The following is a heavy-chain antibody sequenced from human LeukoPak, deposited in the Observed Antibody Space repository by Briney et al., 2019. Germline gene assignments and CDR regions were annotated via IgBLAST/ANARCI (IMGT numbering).Heavy chain of an antibody. CDR3: AREISGYSDY. Sequence: ASVKLSCKASGYTFTGYYMHWVRQAPGQGLEWMGWINANSGDTKYAQKFQGRVTMTRDTSINTVYLELSSLRSDDTAMYYCAREISGYSDYWGQGTLVTVSS. J-gene: IGHJ4*02. D-gene: IGHD3-22*01. CDR2: INANSGDT. CDR1: GYTFTGYY. V-gene: IGHV1-2*02.